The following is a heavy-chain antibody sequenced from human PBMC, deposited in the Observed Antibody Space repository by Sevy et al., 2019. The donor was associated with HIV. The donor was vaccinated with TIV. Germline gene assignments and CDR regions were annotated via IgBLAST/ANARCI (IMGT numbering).Heavy chain of an antibody. D-gene: IGHD5-18*01. Sequence: GGSLRLSCAASGFTFSSYSMNWVRQAPGKGLEWVSSISSSSSYIYYADSVKGRFTISRDNAKNSLYLQMNSLRAKDTAVYYCARADVDTAMVTAFDYWGQGTLVTVSS. J-gene: IGHJ4*02. CDR1: GFTFSSYS. CDR2: ISSSSSYI. CDR3: ARADVDTAMVTAFDY. V-gene: IGHV3-21*01.